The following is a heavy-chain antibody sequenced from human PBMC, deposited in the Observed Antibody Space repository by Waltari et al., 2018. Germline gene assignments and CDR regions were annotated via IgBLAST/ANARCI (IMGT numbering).Heavy chain of an antibody. CDR2: ISGSGGST. V-gene: IGHV3-23*04. J-gene: IGHJ6*03. CDR1: GFTFSSYA. Sequence: EVQLVESGGGLVQPGGSLGLSCAASGFTFSSYAMSWVRQAPGKGLEWVSAISGSGGSTYYADSVKGRFTISRDNSKNTLYLQMNSLRAEDTAVYYCAKTSGGDYYYYYYMDVWGKGTTVTVSS. CDR3: AKTSGGDYYYYYYMDV. D-gene: IGHD3-10*01.